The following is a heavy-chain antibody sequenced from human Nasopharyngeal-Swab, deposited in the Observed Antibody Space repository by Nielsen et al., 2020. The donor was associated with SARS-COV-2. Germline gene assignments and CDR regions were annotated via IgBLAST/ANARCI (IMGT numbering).Heavy chain of an antibody. CDR1: GFTFSNYG. V-gene: IGHV3-33*03. J-gene: IGHJ3*02. CDR3: VRWSGGWAFDI. D-gene: IGHD2-15*01. Sequence: GESLKISCAASGFTFSNYGMHWVRQAPGKGLEWVAAIWYDGTNNYYLDSVKDRFTISRDNSKNTVYLQMNSLRAEDTAVYYCVRWSGGWAFDIGGQGTMVTVSS. CDR2: IWYDGTNN.